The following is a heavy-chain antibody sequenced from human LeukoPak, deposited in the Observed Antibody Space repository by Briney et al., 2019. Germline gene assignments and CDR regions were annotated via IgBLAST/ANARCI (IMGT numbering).Heavy chain of an antibody. Sequence: ASVKVSCKASGYTFTSYYMHWVRQAPGQGLEWMGIINPSGGSTSYAQKFQGRVTMTRDTSTSTVYMELSSPRSEDTAAYYCAAEWELLSFQHWGQGTLVTVSS. J-gene: IGHJ1*01. V-gene: IGHV1-46*01. CDR2: INPSGGST. CDR3: AAEWELLSFQH. D-gene: IGHD1-26*01. CDR1: GYTFTSYY.